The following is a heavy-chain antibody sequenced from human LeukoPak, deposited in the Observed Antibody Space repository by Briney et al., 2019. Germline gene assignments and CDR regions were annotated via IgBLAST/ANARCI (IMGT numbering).Heavy chain of an antibody. CDR3: ARKIIAAQKSNWFDP. CDR1: GGSFSGYY. V-gene: IGHV4-34*01. Sequence: SETLSLTCAVYGGSFSGYYWSWIRQPPGKGLEWIGEINHSGSTNYNPSLKSRVTISVDTSKNQFSLKLSSVTAADTAVYYCARKIIAAQKSNWFDPWGQGTLVTVSS. CDR2: INHSGST. D-gene: IGHD6-13*01. J-gene: IGHJ5*02.